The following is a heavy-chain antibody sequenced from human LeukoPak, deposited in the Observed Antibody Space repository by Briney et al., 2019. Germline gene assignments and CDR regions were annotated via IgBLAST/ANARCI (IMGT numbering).Heavy chain of an antibody. Sequence: ASVKVSCKASGYALTSYGISWVRQAPGQGLEWMGWISACNGNTNYAQKFQGRVTMATDTSTSTAYMELRSLRSDDTAVYYCARDFYSGSYYDYWGQGTLVTVSS. CDR2: ISACNGNT. CDR1: GYALTSYG. V-gene: IGHV1-18*01. J-gene: IGHJ4*02. D-gene: IGHD1-26*01. CDR3: ARDFYSGSYYDY.